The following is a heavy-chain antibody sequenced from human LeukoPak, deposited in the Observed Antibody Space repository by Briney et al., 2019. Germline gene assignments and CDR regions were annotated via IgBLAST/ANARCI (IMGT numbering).Heavy chain of an antibody. D-gene: IGHD1-1*01. CDR3: ARVSYNWND. CDR1: GFTFSSYA. Sequence: GGSLRLSCAASGFTFSSYAMSWVRQAPGKGLEWVSTISATGGSIYCADSVKGRLTISRDKAKISLYLQMNSLRAEDTAVYYCARVSYNWNDWGQGTLVTVSS. J-gene: IGHJ4*02. V-gene: IGHV3-23*01. CDR2: ISATGGSI.